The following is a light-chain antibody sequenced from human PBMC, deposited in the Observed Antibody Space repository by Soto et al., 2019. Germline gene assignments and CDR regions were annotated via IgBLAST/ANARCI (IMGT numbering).Light chain of an antibody. J-gene: IGLJ1*01. Sequence: QSVLTQPASVSGSPGQSSTIACTGTGSDVGLYDYVSWYQQHPGKAPQLMIYAASNRPSGVSNRFSASKSGNTASLFISGLQAEDEADYYCSSYTSDSSYVLGSGTKVTVL. CDR3: SSYTSDSSYV. CDR2: AAS. CDR1: GSDVGLYDY. V-gene: IGLV2-14*01.